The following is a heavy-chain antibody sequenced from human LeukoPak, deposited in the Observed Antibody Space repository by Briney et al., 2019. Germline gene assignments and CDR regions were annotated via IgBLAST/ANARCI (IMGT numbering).Heavy chain of an antibody. V-gene: IGHV3-74*01. Sequence: GGSLRLSCVVSGLSFSEYWMHWVRHAPGKGLVWVARSNLHGTTVDYADSVKGRFTISRDNANNTLFLQMNSLRAEDTAVYYCASAFTYVRLGDHWGQGTLVTVSS. CDR2: SNLHGTTV. D-gene: IGHD3-16*01. CDR3: ASAFTYVRLGDH. CDR1: GLSFSEYW. J-gene: IGHJ4*02.